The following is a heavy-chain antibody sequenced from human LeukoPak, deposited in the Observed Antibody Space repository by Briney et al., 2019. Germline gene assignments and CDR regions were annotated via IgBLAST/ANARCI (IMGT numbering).Heavy chain of an antibody. Sequence: ASVKVSCKASGGTFSCYAISWVRQAPGQGLEWMGGIIPIFGTANYAQKFQGRVTITTDESTSTAYMELSSLRSEDTAVYYCARAETHATMVRGALGYWGQGTLVTVSS. D-gene: IGHD3-10*01. J-gene: IGHJ4*02. CDR2: IIPIFGTA. CDR3: ARAETHATMVRGALGY. CDR1: GGTFSCYA. V-gene: IGHV1-69*05.